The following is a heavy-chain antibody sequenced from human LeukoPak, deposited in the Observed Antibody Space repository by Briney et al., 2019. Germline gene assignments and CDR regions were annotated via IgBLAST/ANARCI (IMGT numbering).Heavy chain of an antibody. CDR2: IYYGGDT. D-gene: IGHD4/OR15-4a*01. V-gene: IGHV4-59*01. Sequence: SETLSLTCTVSDGSISGYSWSWIRQPPGKGLEWIGYIYYGGDTNYNPSLKNRVTLSVDTSRNQLSLQLSSVTTADTAVYYCVRGPYGASISKWFDPWGQGTLVTVSS. J-gene: IGHJ5*02. CDR3: VRGPYGASISKWFDP. CDR1: DGSISGYS.